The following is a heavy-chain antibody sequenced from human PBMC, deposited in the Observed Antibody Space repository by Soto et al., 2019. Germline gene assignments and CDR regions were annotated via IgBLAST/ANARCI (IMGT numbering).Heavy chain of an antibody. J-gene: IGHJ6*02. V-gene: IGHV3-21*01. CDR3: ARDVEQGPLDYDSSGYYYGMDV. CDR2: ISSSSSYI. Sequence: PRGSLRLSCAASGFTVSSYSMNWVRQAPGKGLAWVSSISSSSSYIYYADSVKGRFTISRDNAKNSLYLQMNSLRAEDTAVYYCARDVEQGPLDYDSSGYYYGMDVWGQGTTVTVSS. CDR1: GFTVSSYS. D-gene: IGHD3-22*01.